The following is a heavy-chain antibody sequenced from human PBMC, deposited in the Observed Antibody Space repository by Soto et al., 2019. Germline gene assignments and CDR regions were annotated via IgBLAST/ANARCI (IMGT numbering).Heavy chain of an antibody. Sequence: EVQLLESGGGLVRPGGSLRLSCAASGFTFSNYAMSWVRQAPGKGLEWVSGVSGSGGSTGYAESVKGRFTISRDNSKDTVYLQMNNLRTEDTAIYYCVKDCSAASCYLPLDYWGQGTLVTVPS. CDR1: GFTFSNYA. J-gene: IGHJ4*02. D-gene: IGHD2-2*01. CDR2: VSGSGGST. V-gene: IGHV3-23*01. CDR3: VKDCSAASCYLPLDY.